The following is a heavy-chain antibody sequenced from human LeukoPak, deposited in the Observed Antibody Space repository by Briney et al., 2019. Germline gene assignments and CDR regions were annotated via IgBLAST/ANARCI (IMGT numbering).Heavy chain of an antibody. V-gene: IGHV3-48*03. D-gene: IGHD6-19*01. CDR1: GFTFSLYE. CDR3: ASSHSSGWYYFDY. Sequence: GGSLRLSCAASGFTFSLYEMNWVRQAPVKGLEWVSYISGGGETRYYADSVKGRFTISRDNSKNTLYLQMNSLRAEDTAVYYCASSHSSGWYYFDYWGQGTLVTVSS. CDR2: ISGGGETR. J-gene: IGHJ4*02.